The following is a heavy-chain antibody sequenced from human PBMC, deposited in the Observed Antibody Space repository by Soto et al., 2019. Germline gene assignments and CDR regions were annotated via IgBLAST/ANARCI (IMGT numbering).Heavy chain of an antibody. J-gene: IGHJ4*02. V-gene: IGHV3-11*01. CDR1: GFTFSAYY. D-gene: IGHD3-22*01. CDR3: ARSHLYDDSSGYPDY. CDR2: ISSSGSTI. Sequence: QVQLVESGGGLVKPGGSLRLSCAASGFTFSAYYMNWIRQAPGKGLEWVSYISSSGSTIYYADSVKGRFTISRDNAKNSQYLQMNSLRGEGTAVYYCARSHLYDDSSGYPDYWGQGTLVTVSS.